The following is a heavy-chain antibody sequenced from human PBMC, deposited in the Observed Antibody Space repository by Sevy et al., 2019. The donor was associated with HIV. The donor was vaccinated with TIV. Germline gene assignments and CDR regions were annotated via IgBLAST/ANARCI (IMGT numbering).Heavy chain of an antibody. V-gene: IGHV4-59*01. Sequence: SETLSLTCTVSGGSISGYYWSWIRQPPGKGLDWIGYISYSGSTNYNPSLKSRVTISVDTSKNEFSLKLSSVTAADTAVYYCARSRVITGTFDYWGQGTLVTVSS. CDR3: ARSRVITGTFDY. CDR1: GGSISGYY. CDR2: ISYSGST. D-gene: IGHD1-20*01. J-gene: IGHJ4*02.